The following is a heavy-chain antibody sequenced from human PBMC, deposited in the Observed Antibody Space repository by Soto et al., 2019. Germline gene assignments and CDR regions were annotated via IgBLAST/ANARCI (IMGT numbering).Heavy chain of an antibody. CDR1: GFNFITYS. CDR3: ARYGYYYHSSAYSGY. CDR2: ISSSATYI. D-gene: IGHD3-22*01. V-gene: IGHV3-21*06. Sequence: GGSLRLSCAASGFNFITYSLNWVRQAPGKGLEWVSSISSSATYIDYADSVKGRFTISRDNAKSSLYLQMNSLRAEDTGVYYCARYGYYYHSSAYSGYWGQGT. J-gene: IGHJ4*02.